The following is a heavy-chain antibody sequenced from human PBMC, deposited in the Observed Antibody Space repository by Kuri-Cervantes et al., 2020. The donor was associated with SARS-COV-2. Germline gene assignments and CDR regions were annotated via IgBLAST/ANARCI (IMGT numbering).Heavy chain of an antibody. V-gene: IGHV3-30-3*01. CDR2: ISYDGSNK. CDR1: GFTVSSNY. J-gene: IGHJ6*03. CDR3: AREEKSRLVGPPDYYYYMDV. Sequence: LSLTCAASGFTVSSNYMSWVRQAPGKGLEWVAVISYDGSNKYYADSVKGRFTISRDNSKNTLYLQMNSLRAEDTAVYYCAREEKSRLVGPPDYYYYMDVWGKGTTVTVSS. D-gene: IGHD6-19*01.